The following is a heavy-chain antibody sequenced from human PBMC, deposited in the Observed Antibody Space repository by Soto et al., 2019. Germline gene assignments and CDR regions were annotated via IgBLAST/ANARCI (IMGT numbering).Heavy chain of an antibody. CDR1: GGSFSGYY. CDR2: INHSGST. J-gene: IGHJ4*02. Sequence: SATLSLTCAVYGGSFSGYYWSWIRQPPGKGLEWIGEINHSGSTNYNPSLKSRVTISVDTSKYQFSLKLSSVTAADTAVYYCARANGDYDYWGQGTLVTVSS. CDR3: ARANGDYDY. V-gene: IGHV4-34*01. D-gene: IGHD4-17*01.